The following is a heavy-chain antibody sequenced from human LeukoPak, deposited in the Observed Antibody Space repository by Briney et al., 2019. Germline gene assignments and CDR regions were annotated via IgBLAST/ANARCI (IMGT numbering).Heavy chain of an antibody. J-gene: IGHJ2*01. CDR1: GFTFSSYW. CDR3: ARGRQGAKTRYFDL. D-gene: IGHD1-26*01. CDR2: IKEDGSDK. V-gene: IGHV3-7*01. Sequence: GGSLRLSCAASGFTFSSYWMSWVRQAPGKGLEWVADIKEDGSDKYYVDSVKGRFTISRDNAKNSLYLQMGSLRAEDMAVYYCARGRQGAKTRYFDLWGRGTRVTVSS.